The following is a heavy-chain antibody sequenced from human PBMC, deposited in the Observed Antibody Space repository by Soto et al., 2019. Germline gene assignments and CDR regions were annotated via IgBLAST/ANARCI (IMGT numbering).Heavy chain of an antibody. CDR2: IIPIFGTA. V-gene: IGHV1-69*06. D-gene: IGHD2-2*01. J-gene: IGHJ6*02. CDR3: ARPPGYQLLRRYGMDV. CDR1: GGTFSSYA. Sequence: ASVKVSCKASGGTFSSYAISWVRQAPGQGLEWMGGIIPIFGTANYAQKFQGRVTITADKSTSTAYMELSSLRSEDTAVYYCARPPGYQLLRRYGMDVWGQGTTVTVSS.